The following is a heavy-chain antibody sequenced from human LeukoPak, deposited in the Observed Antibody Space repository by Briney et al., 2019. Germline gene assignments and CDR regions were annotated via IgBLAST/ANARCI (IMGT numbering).Heavy chain of an antibody. Sequence: SETLSLTCAVYGGSFSGYYWSWIRQPPGKGLEWIGEINHSGSTNYNPSLKSRVTISVDTSKNQFSLKLSSVTAADTAVYYCARGRTYYYDSSGYLNQYYFDYWGQGTLVTVSS. J-gene: IGHJ4*02. CDR3: ARGRTYYYDSSGYLNQYYFDY. CDR2: INHSGST. V-gene: IGHV4-34*01. D-gene: IGHD3-22*01. CDR1: GGSFSGYY.